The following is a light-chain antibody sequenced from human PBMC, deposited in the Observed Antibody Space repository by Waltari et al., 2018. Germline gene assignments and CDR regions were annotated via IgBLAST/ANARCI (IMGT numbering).Light chain of an antibody. CDR1: SSDIGRYYY. Sequence: QFALTQPASVSGSPGQSITISCTGTSSDIGRYYYVYWYQHHPGKAPKLMIFDVNERPSVVSNRFSGSKSGNAASLTISGLQAEDESHYYCSSYTTTSTYVFGTGTKVTVL. J-gene: IGLJ1*01. CDR2: DVN. CDR3: SSYTTTSTYV. V-gene: IGLV2-14*03.